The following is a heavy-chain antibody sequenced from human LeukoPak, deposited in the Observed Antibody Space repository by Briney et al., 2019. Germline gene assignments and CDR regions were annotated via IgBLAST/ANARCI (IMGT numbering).Heavy chain of an antibody. V-gene: IGHV4-4*07. D-gene: IGHD2-2*01. CDR1: RGSISSYY. Sequence: PSQTLSLTRTVSRGSISSYYWSSIRQPAGNGREWIGRIYTSGSTNYNPSLKSRVTMSVDTSTNQFSLKLSSVTAADTAVYYCARCPGYCSSTSCYQGGLRDNWYFDLWGRGTLVTVSS. CDR3: ARCPGYCSSTSCYQGGLRDNWYFDL. CDR2: IYTSGST. J-gene: IGHJ2*01.